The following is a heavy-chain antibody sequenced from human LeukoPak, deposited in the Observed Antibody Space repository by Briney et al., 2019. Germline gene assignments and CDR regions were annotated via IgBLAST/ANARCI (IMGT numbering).Heavy chain of an antibody. CDR3: ARDSGRLTFDD. J-gene: IGHJ4*02. D-gene: IGHD2-21*01. CDR1: GGSFSGYY. V-gene: IGHV4-34*01. Sequence: SETLSLTCAVYGGSFSGYYWSWIRQPPGKGLEWIGEINHSGSTNYNPSLKSRVTISVDTSKNQFSLKLSSVTAADTAVYYCARDSGRLTFDDWGQGTLVTVSS. CDR2: INHSGST.